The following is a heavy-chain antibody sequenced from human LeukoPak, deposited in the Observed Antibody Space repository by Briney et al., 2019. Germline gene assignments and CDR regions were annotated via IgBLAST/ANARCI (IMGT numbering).Heavy chain of an antibody. J-gene: IGHJ3*02. CDR1: GGSISSSSYY. Sequence: SETLSLTCTVSGGSISSSSYYWGWIRQPPGKGLEWIGSIYYSGSTYYNPSLKSRVTISVDTSKNQFSLKLSSVTAADTAVYYCARSPLIGWELMTVDAFDIWGQGTMVTVSS. CDR3: ARSPLIGWELMTVDAFDI. D-gene: IGHD1-26*01. V-gene: IGHV4-39*01. CDR2: IYYSGST.